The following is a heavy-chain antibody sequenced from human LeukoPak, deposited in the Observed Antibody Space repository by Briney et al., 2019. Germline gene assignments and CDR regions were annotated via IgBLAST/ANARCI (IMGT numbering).Heavy chain of an antibody. CDR1: GYTFTNYY. J-gene: IGHJ4*02. Sequence: ASVKVSCKTSGYTFTNYYMHWVRQAPGQGLEWMGIINPSGGSTSYAQRFQGRVTLTRDTSTSTVYMELSSLGSEATTVYYCARGGVVPAADFDYWGQGTLVTVSS. CDR3: ARGGVVPAADFDY. CDR2: INPSGGST. D-gene: IGHD2-2*01. V-gene: IGHV1-46*01.